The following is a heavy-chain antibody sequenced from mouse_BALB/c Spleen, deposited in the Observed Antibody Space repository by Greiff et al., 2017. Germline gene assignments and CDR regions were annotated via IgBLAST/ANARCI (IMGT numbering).Heavy chain of an antibody. J-gene: IGHJ4*01. CDR3: ARAHGYTYAMDY. CDR1: GFTFSSYG. CDR2: ISDGGSYT. Sequence: EVKLVESGGDLVKPGGSLKLSCAASGFTFSSYGMSWVRQTPDKRLEWVATISDGGSYTYYPDSVKGRFTISRDNAKNNLYLQMSSLKSEDTAMYYCARAHGYTYAMDYWGQGTSVTVSS. V-gene: IGHV5-6*01. D-gene: IGHD2-2*01.